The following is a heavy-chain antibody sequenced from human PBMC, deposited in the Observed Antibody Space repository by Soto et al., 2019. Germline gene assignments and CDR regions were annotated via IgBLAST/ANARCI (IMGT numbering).Heavy chain of an antibody. Sequence: QVQLVQSGSELKKPGASVKVSCKASGYTFTSYAMNWVRQAPGQGLEWMGWINTNTGNPTYAQGFTGRFVFSLDTSVSTAYLQICSLKAADTAVYYCAMQGRVDIVAYGMDVWGQGTTVTVSS. CDR2: INTNTGNP. J-gene: IGHJ6*02. V-gene: IGHV7-4-1*01. CDR3: AMQGRVDIVAYGMDV. CDR1: GYTFTSYA. D-gene: IGHD5-12*01.